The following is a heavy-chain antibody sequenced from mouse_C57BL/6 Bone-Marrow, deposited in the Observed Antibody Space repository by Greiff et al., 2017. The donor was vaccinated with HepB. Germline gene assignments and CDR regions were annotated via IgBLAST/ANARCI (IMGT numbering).Heavy chain of an antibody. Sequence: QVQLQQSGPGLVQPSQSLSITCTVSGFSLTSYGVHWLRQSPGKGLEWLGVIWSGGSTDYYAAFISRLSISKDNSKSQVFFKMNSLQADDTAIYYCARDLGFAYWGQGTLVTVSA. CDR2: IWSGGST. CDR3: ARDLGFAY. V-gene: IGHV2-2*01. CDR1: GFSLTSYG. J-gene: IGHJ3*01.